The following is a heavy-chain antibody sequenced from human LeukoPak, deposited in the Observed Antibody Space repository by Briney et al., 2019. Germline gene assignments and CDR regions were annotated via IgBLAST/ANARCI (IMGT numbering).Heavy chain of an antibody. Sequence: GGSLRLSCAASGFTFDAYAMHWVRQAPGKGLEWVYFISGGGGSTYYADSVKGRFTISRDNSKNSLYLQMNSLRTEDTALYYCAKEDRYGSGSYFNRGVDYWGQGALVTVSS. CDR1: GFTFDAYA. J-gene: IGHJ4*02. D-gene: IGHD3-10*01. CDR3: AKEDRYGSGSYFNRGVDY. V-gene: IGHV3-43*02. CDR2: ISGGGGST.